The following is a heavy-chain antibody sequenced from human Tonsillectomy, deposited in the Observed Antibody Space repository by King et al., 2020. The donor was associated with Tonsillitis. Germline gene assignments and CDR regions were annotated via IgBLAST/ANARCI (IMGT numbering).Heavy chain of an antibody. CDR1: GGSISSYY. CDR3: ARHSDYDTNAFDI. CDR2: IYYSGST. Sequence: QLQESGPGLVKPSETLSLTCTVSGGSISSYYWSWLRQPPGKGLEWIGYIYYSGSTNFNPSLKSRLSISVDTSKNQFSLKLSSVTAADTAVYYCARHSDYDTNAFDIWGQGTMVTVSS. J-gene: IGHJ3*02. D-gene: IGHD5-12*01. V-gene: IGHV4-59*01.